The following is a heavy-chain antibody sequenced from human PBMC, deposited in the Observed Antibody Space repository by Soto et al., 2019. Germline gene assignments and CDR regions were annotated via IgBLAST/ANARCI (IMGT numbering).Heavy chain of an antibody. J-gene: IGHJ4*02. CDR1: GYTFTGYY. V-gene: IGHV1-69*13. D-gene: IGHD5-12*01. CDR3: VRVVAITGYTDY. Sequence: SVKVSCKASGYTFTGYYMHWVRQAPGQGLEWMGGIVPIVDTATYAQKFQGRVTITADESTSTAYMELSRLRSDDTAVYYCVRVVAITGYTDYWGQGTLVTVSS. CDR2: IVPIVDTA.